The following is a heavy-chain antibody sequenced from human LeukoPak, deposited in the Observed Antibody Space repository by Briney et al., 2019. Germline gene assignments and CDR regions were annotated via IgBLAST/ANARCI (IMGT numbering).Heavy chain of an antibody. CDR3: AATIRRIAQLNAFDI. Sequence: SETLSLTCTVSGGSISSYYWSWIRQPPGKGLEWIGYIYYSGSTNYNPSLKSRVTISVDTSKNQFSLKLSSVTAADTAAYYCAATIRRIAQLNAFDIWGQGQWSPSLQ. CDR2: IYYSGST. D-gene: IGHD6-13*01. J-gene: IGHJ3*02. V-gene: IGHV4-59*12. CDR1: GGSISSYY.